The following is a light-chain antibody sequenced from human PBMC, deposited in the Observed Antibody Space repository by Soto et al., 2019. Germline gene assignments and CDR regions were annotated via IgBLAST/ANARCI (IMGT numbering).Light chain of an antibody. Sequence: VMTQSPATLSVSPWENANLHCRASQNVFTNVAWYQQKPGQAPTLLIYGASTRAPGVPARFSGSGSATEFTLTISSLQSEDFAVYYCQQYEDWPPITFGQGTRLEIK. CDR3: QQYEDWPPIT. CDR1: QNVFTN. V-gene: IGKV3-15*01. J-gene: IGKJ5*01. CDR2: GAS.